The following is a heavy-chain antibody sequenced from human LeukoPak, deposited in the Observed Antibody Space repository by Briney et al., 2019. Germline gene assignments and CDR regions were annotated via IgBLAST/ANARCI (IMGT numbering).Heavy chain of an antibody. Sequence: GGSLRLSCAASGFTFNSYAMSWVRQAPGKGLEWVSTISGNGSSTYYADSVKGRFTISGDNSKNTLYLQMNSLRAEDTAVYYCAKSITYSGNYWGQGTLVTVSS. J-gene: IGHJ4*02. CDR2: ISGNGSST. CDR1: GFTFNSYA. CDR3: AKSITYSGNY. V-gene: IGHV3-23*01. D-gene: IGHD1-26*01.